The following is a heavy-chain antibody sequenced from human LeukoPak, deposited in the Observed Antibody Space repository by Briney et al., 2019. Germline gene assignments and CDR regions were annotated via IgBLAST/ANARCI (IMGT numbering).Heavy chain of an antibody. CDR3: ATDRDYYDSSGYSDY. Sequence: ASVKVSCKVSGYTLTELSMHWVRQAPGKGLEWMGGFDPEDGETIYARKFQGRVTMTEDTSTDTAYMELSSLRSEDTAVYYCATDRDYYDSSGYSDYWGQGTLVTVSS. D-gene: IGHD3-22*01. CDR1: GYTLTELS. CDR2: FDPEDGET. J-gene: IGHJ4*02. V-gene: IGHV1-24*01.